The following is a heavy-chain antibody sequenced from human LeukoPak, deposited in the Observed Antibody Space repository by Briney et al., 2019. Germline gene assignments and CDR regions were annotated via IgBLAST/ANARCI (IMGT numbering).Heavy chain of an antibody. CDR3: TTESGLGELSSHLYFDY. V-gene: IGHV3-15*01. J-gene: IGHJ4*02. CDR2: FKRKPDGGTT. CDR1: GFTFSNAW. D-gene: IGHD3-16*02. Sequence: GGSLRLSCAASGFTFSNAWMSWVRQAPGKGLNWVGRFKRKPDGGTTDYAAPVKGRFTISRDDSKNTLYLQMNSLKTEDTAVYYCTTESGLGELSSHLYFDYWGQGTLVTVSS.